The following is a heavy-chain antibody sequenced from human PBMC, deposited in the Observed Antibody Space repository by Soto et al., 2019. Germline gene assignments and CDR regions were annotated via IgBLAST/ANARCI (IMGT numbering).Heavy chain of an antibody. CDR1: GFTFSSYE. V-gene: IGHV3-48*03. CDR3: ARGPRRLKTDAFDI. CDR2: ISSSGSTI. D-gene: IGHD3-3*01. J-gene: IGHJ3*02. Sequence: GSLRLSGAASGFTFSSYEMNWVRQAPGKGLEWVSYISSSGSTIYYADSVKGRFTISRDNAKNSLYLQMNSLRAEDTAVYYCARGPRRLKTDAFDIWGQGTMVTVSS.